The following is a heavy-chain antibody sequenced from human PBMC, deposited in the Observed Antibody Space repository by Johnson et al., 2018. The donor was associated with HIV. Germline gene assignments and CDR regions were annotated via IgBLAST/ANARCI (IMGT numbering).Heavy chain of an antibody. V-gene: IGHV3-74*02. CDR1: GFTFSSYW. CDR3: TRGWSAFDI. Sequence: VQLVESGGGVVQPGGSLRLSCVASGFTFSSYWINWVRQAPGKGLVWISRINSDGRDINYADSVKGRFTISRDNAKNTLNLQMNSLRAEDTAVYYCTRGWSAFDIWGQGTMVTVSS. CDR2: INSDGRDI. J-gene: IGHJ3*02. D-gene: IGHD2-15*01.